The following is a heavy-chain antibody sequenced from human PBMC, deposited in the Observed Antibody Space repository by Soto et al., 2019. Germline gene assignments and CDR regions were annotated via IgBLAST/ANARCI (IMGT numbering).Heavy chain of an antibody. CDR3: TTDLWRIAVVVGSPGYFNP. CDR2: SKSKSDGGTT. Sequence: GGSLRLSCAASGFTFSDAWRSWVRQAPGKGVDWVGRSKSKSDGGTTEYAAPVRGRFTISRDDSKNTLYLQMISLKTEDTAVYYCTTDLWRIAVVVGSPGYFNPWGQGTPVTVSS. J-gene: IGHJ5*02. D-gene: IGHD2-21*01. CDR1: GFTFSDAW. V-gene: IGHV3-15*01.